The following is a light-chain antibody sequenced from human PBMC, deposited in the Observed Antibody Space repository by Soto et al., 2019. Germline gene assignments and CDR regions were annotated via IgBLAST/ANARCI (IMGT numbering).Light chain of an antibody. J-gene: IGKJ1*01. Sequence: IVMSQSSSTLSLSPGERANLDCRASQGVXRHFGWYRVKPGQAPRFLXYAASSRAADSPDRCSGSGSGTDFTLTINRMEPEDCAVYYCQQYDSATRTFGQGTKVDIK. V-gene: IGKV3-20*01. CDR2: AAS. CDR1: QGVXRH. CDR3: QQYDSATRT.